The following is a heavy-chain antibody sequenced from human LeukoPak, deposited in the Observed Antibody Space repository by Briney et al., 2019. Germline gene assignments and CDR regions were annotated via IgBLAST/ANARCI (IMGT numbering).Heavy chain of an antibody. V-gene: IGHV3-9*01. J-gene: IGHJ6*04. CDR2: ISWNSGGI. CDR1: GFTFDDYA. Sequence: GGSLRLSCAASGFTFDDYAMHWVRQAPGKGLEWVSGISWNSGGIGYADSVKGRFTISRDNSKNTLYLQMNSLRAEDTAVYYCANKDVWGKGTTVTISS. CDR3: ANKDV.